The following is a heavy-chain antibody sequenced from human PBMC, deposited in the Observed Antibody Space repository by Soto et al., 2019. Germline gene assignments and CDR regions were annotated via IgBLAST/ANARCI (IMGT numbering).Heavy chain of an antibody. CDR2: ISSSGSTM. J-gene: IGHJ4*02. CDR3: ALYGGNGPDY. Sequence: PGGSLRLSCAASGFTFSSYAMSWVRQAPGKGLEWVSYISSSGSTMYYADSVKGRFTISRDNAKNSLFLQMNSLRAEDTAVYYCALYGGNGPDYWGQGTLVTVSS. D-gene: IGHD4-17*01. CDR1: GFTFSSYA. V-gene: IGHV3-48*04.